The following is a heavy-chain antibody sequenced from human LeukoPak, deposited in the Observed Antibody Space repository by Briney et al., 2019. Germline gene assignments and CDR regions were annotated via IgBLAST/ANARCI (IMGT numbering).Heavy chain of an antibody. Sequence: PGGSLRLSCEGSGFSFSSYAMSWVRQAPGKGLEWVSGISATHIGGPTFSAGSVKGRFTISRDISKNTAFLLMNSLRAEDTAIYYCAKSAPVGLGVLDSWGQGILVTVSP. D-gene: IGHD6-13*01. V-gene: IGHV3-23*01. J-gene: IGHJ4*02. CDR2: ISATHIGGPT. CDR3: AKSAPVGLGVLDS. CDR1: GFSFSSYA.